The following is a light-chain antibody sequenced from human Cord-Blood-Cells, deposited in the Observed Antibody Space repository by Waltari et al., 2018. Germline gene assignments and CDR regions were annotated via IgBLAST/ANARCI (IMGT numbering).Light chain of an antibody. V-gene: IGLV2-23*02. CDR2: EVS. J-gene: IGLJ1*01. CDR1: NSDFGSYNL. Sequence: QSAMTQPASVSWSPGQSLTISCTGTNSDFGSYNLASWYPQQPGKAPQLMIYEVSKRPSGVSNRCSGSKSGNTDSLTISGLQAEDDADYYCCSYAGSSTYVFGTGTKVTVL. CDR3: CSYAGSSTYV.